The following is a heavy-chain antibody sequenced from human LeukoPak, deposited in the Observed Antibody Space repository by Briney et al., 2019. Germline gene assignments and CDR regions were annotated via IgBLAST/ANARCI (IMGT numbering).Heavy chain of an antibody. D-gene: IGHD5-12*01. Sequence: PGGSLRLSCAASRFTFSTYSMNWVRQAPGKGLEWVSSISSGSSYIYYADSVKGRFTISRDNPKNSLYLQMDSLRVDDTAIYYCARGLLEWLRLETYSFDYWGQGTLVTVSS. CDR3: ARGLLEWLRLETYSFDY. V-gene: IGHV3-21*01. CDR2: ISSGSSYI. J-gene: IGHJ4*02. CDR1: RFTFSTYS.